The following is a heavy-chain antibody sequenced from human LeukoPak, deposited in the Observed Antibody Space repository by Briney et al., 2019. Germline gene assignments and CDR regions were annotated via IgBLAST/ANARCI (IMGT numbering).Heavy chain of an antibody. CDR1: GGSISSSSYY. CDR3: ASPYDSSGYYDY. V-gene: IGHV4-39*01. D-gene: IGHD3-22*01. J-gene: IGHJ4*02. CDR2: IYYSGST. Sequence: SETLSLTCTVSGGSISSSSYYWGWIRQPPENGLEWIGSIYYSGSTYYNPSLRSRVTISVDTSKNQFSLKLSSVTAADTAVYYCASPYDSSGYYDYWGQGTLVTVSS.